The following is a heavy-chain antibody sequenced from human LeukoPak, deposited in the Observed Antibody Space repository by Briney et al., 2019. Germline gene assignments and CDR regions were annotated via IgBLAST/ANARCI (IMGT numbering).Heavy chain of an antibody. CDR1: GGTFSSYA. Sequence: SVKVSCKASGGTFSSYAISWVRQAPGQGLEWMGGIIPIFGTANYAQKFQGRVTITTDESTSTTYMELSSLRSEDTAVYYCAREYYYDSSGYTSYYFDYWGQGTLVTVSS. J-gene: IGHJ4*02. V-gene: IGHV1-69*05. CDR2: IIPIFGTA. CDR3: AREYYYDSSGYTSYYFDY. D-gene: IGHD3-22*01.